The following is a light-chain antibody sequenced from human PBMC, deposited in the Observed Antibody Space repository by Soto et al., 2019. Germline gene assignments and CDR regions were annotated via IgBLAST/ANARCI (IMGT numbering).Light chain of an antibody. V-gene: IGKV3-15*01. CDR1: QSISDS. J-gene: IGKJ3*01. CDR3: LQHNLWLP. Sequence: VSPAGSSTISCRASQSISDSLAWYQQKPGQAPRLLIHGASTRATGFPARFSGSGSGTDSTLTISRLLPADFPVYSCLQHNLWLPFAPGTKVDIK. CDR2: GAS.